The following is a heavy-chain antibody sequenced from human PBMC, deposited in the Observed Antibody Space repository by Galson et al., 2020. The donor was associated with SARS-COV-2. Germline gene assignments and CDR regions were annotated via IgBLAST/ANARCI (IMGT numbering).Heavy chain of an antibody. V-gene: IGHV4-31*03. D-gene: IGHD3-16*02. CDR2: IYNSGTP. CDR1: GGSISSGGYY. Sequence: TLSHTCTVSGGSISSGGYYWSWILHHPGKALDWMEYIYNSGTPHYNPSLKSRVSISIDTSENQFSLKLRSVTAADTAVYYCARDRKSMITFGGVIVDAFDLWGQGTLVTVSP. CDR3: ARDRKSMITFGGVIVDAFDL. J-gene: IGHJ3*01.